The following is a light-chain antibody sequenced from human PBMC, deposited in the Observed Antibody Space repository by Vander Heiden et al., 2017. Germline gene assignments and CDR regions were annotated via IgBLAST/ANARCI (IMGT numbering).Light chain of an antibody. CDR2: KVS. Sequence: DIQMTQSPSTLSASVGDTVTITCRASQSISTWFACYQKKLGKALNLPIYKVSSLENGVPSRVSGSGSGTEFTLTISGLQPDDFATYYCQQYSSLPTCGPGTKVDI. V-gene: IGKV1-5*03. CDR3: QQYSSLPT. CDR1: QSISTW. J-gene: IGKJ3*01.